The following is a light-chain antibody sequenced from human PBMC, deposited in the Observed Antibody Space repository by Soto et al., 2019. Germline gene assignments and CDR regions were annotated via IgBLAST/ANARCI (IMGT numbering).Light chain of an antibody. CDR1: QSISAW. Sequence: DIQMTQAPSTLSASVGDRVTITCRASQSISAWLAWYQQKPGQAPKLLIYDASTLESGVPSRFSGRGSGTDFTLTISSLQPEDFATYYCQRYHGYSWTFGQGTKVDIK. J-gene: IGKJ1*01. V-gene: IGKV1-5*01. CDR2: DAS. CDR3: QRYHGYSWT.